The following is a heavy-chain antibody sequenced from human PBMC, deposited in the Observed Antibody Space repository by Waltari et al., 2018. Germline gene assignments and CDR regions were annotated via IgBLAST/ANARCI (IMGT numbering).Heavy chain of an antibody. CDR1: GFTFSSYD. V-gene: IGHV3-48*03. D-gene: IGHD6-19*01. Sequence: EVQLVESGGGLVQPGGSLRLSCAASGFTFSSYDMNWVRQAPGKGLEWVSYISSSGSTIYYADSVKGRFTISRDNAKNSLYLQMNSLRAEDTAVYYCARGSSGWYYFDYWGQGTLVTVSS. CDR3: ARGSSGWYYFDY. CDR2: ISSSGSTI. J-gene: IGHJ4*02.